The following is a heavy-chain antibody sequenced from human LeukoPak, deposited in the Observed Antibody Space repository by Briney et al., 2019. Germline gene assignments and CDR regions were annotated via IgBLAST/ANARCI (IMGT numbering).Heavy chain of an antibody. V-gene: IGHV1-69*13. J-gene: IGHJ4*02. CDR2: IIPIFGTA. CDR1: GGAFSDYT. CDR3: ARGVSGYDYHPGY. Sequence: SVKVSCKASGGAFSDYTFNWVRQAPGQGLEWMGGIIPIFGTANYAQKFQGRVTITADESTSTAYMELSSLRSEDTAVYYCARGVSGYDYHPGYWGQGTLVTVSS. D-gene: IGHD5-12*01.